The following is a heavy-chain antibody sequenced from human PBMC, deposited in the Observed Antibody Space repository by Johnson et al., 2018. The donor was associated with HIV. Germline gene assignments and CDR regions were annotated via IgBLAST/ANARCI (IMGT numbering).Heavy chain of an antibody. D-gene: IGHD6-13*01. CDR2: INSDGSST. CDR3: ASGKSWHRDAFDI. J-gene: IGHJ3*02. CDR1: GFTFGSYW. Sequence: VQLVESGGGVVQPGGSLRLSCAASGFTFGSYWMHWVRRATGKGLVWVSHINSDGSSTSYADSVKGRFTISRDNAKNTLFVQMSSLRAEDTAVYYCASGKSWHRDAFDIWGQGTMVTVSS. V-gene: IGHV3-74*02.